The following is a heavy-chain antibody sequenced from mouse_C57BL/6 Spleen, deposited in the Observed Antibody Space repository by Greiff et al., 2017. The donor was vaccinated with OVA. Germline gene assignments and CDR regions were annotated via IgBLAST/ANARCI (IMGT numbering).Heavy chain of an antibody. D-gene: IGHD2-5*01. CDR1: GYTFTSSW. CDR3: ARAYSNDYAMDY. Sequence: QVQLQQPGAELVKPGASVKMSCKASGYTFTSSWITWVKQRPGQGLEWIGDIYPGSGSTNYNEKFQSKATLSVDQSSSTAYMQLSSLTSEDSAFYYGARAYSNDYAMDYWGQGTSVTVSS. CDR2: IYPGSGST. V-gene: IGHV1-55*01. J-gene: IGHJ4*01.